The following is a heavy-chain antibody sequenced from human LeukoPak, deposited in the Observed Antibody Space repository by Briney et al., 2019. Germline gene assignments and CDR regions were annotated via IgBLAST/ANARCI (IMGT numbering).Heavy chain of an antibody. CDR1: GGSIGRGSYY. D-gene: IGHD2-15*01. V-gene: IGHV4-39*07. CDR3: ARVAAKTVDY. J-gene: IGHJ4*02. Sequence: PSETLSLTCSVSGGSIGRGSYYWGWIRQSPWKGLEWIGSIYYSGSTNYNPSLKSRVTISVDTSKNQFSLKLSSVTAADTAVYYCARVAAKTVDYWGQGTLVTVSS. CDR2: IYYSGST.